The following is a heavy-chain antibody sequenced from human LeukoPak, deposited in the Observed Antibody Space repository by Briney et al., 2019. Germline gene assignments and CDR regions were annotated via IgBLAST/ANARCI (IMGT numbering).Heavy chain of an antibody. V-gene: IGHV4-39*07. CDR3: ARRYGSGSSGTFDY. D-gene: IGHD3-10*01. J-gene: IGHJ4*02. Sequence: KPSETLSLTCTVSGGSINSYYWGWIRQPPGKGLEWIGSIYYSGSTYYNPSLKSRVTISVDTSKNQFSLKLSSVTAADTAVYYCARRYGSGSSGTFDYWGQGTLVTVSS. CDR2: IYYSGST. CDR1: GGSINSYY.